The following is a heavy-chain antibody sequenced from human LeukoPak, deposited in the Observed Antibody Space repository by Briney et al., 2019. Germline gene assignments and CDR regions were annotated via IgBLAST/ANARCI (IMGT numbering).Heavy chain of an antibody. V-gene: IGHV4-4*07. CDR3: AGEGHYYDSSGYYYGGEDY. D-gene: IGHD3-22*01. CDR1: GGSISSYY. Sequence: SETLSLTCTVSGGSISSYYWSWIRQPAGKGLKWIGRIYTRGSTNYNPSLKSRVTMSVDTSKNQFSLKLSSVTAADTAVYYCAGEGHYYDSSGYYYGGEDYWGQGTLVTVSS. CDR2: IYTRGST. J-gene: IGHJ4*02.